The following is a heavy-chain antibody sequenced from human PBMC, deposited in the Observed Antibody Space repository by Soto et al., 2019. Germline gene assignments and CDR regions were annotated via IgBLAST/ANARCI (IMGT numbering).Heavy chain of an antibody. CDR2: IVVGSGNT. V-gene: IGHV1-58*01. CDR1: GFTFTSSA. CDR3: AAGTAMVQYAFDI. D-gene: IGHD5-18*01. J-gene: IGHJ3*02. Sequence: SVKVSCKASGFTFTSSAVQLLRQARGQRLEWIGWIVVGSGNTNYAQRFQERVTITRDMSTSTAYMELSSLRSEDTAVYYCAAGTAMVQYAFDIWGQGTMVTVSS.